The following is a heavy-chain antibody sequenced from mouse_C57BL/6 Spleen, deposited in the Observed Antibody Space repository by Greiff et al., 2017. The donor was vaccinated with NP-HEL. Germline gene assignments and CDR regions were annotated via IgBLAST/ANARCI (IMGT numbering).Heavy chain of an antibody. CDR2: ISSGSSTI. CDR3: ARSHYGSSYCYFDV. J-gene: IGHJ1*03. CDR1: GFTFSDYG. V-gene: IGHV5-17*01. Sequence: DVKLVESGGGLVKPGGSLKLSCAASGFTFSDYGMHWVRQAPEKGLEWVAYISSGSSTIYYADTVKGRFTIPRDNATNTLFLQMTSLRSEDTAMYYCARSHYGSSYCYFDVWGTGTTVTVSS. D-gene: IGHD1-1*01.